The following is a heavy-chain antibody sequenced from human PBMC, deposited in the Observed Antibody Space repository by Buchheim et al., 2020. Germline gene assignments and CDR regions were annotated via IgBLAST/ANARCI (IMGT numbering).Heavy chain of an antibody. V-gene: IGHV3-48*02. CDR2: ITSSSDII. J-gene: IGHJ4*02. D-gene: IGHD6-19*01. Sequence: EVQLVESGGGLVQPGGSLRLSCAASGFTFISHSMNWVRQAPGKGLEWVSYITSSSDIIYYVDSVKGRFTISRDNAKNSLYLQMNSLRDEDTAVYYCARVRYSSGWSESDYWGQGTL. CDR1: GFTFISHS. CDR3: ARVRYSSGWSESDY.